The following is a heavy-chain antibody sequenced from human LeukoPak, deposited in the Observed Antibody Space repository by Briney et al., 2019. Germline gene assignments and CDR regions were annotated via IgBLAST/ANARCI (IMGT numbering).Heavy chain of an antibody. CDR2: INPNNGGT. J-gene: IGHJ5*02. D-gene: IGHD5-12*01. Sequence: GASVKVSCKASGYTFTGYYMHWVRQAPGQGLEWMGWINPNNGGTNYAQKFRGRVTMTRDTSISTAYMELSRLRSDDTAVYYCARGGTGYSGYKNWFDPWGQGTLVTVSS. CDR1: GYTFTGYY. CDR3: ARGGTGYSGYKNWFDP. V-gene: IGHV1-2*02.